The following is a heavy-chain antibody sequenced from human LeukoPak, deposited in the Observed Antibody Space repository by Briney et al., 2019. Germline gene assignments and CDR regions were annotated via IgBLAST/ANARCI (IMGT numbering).Heavy chain of an antibody. D-gene: IGHD2/OR15-2a*01. Sequence: GGSLRLSCAASGFTFSSYAMSWVRQAPGKGLEWVSAISGSGGSTYYADSVKGRFTISRDNSKNTLYLQMNSLRAEDTAVYYCARVLYSNTYYGGFDHWGQGTLVTVSS. CDR1: GFTFSSYA. CDR2: ISGSGGST. CDR3: ARVLYSNTYYGGFDH. J-gene: IGHJ4*02. V-gene: IGHV3-23*01.